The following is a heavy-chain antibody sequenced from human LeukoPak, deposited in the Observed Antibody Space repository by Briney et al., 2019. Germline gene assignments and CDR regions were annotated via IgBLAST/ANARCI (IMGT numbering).Heavy chain of an antibody. V-gene: IGHV4-59*08. CDR2: IYYSGST. Sequence: PSETLSLTCTISGGSISSYYWSWIRQPPGKGLEWIGYIYYSGSTNYNPSLKSRDTISVDTSKNQFSLKLSSVTAADTAVYYCARHPSVGSSGYSGYYYMDVWGKGTTVTVSS. CDR3: ARHPSVGSSGYSGYYYMDV. CDR1: GGSISSYY. J-gene: IGHJ6*03. D-gene: IGHD3-22*01.